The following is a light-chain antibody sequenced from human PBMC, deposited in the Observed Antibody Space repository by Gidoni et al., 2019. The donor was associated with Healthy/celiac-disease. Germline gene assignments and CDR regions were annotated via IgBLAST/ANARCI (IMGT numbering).Light chain of an antibody. CDR1: SSNIGAGYD. J-gene: IGLJ3*02. CDR2: GNI. CDR3: QSYDSSLSAWV. Sequence: QSVLTQPPSVSGAPGQRVTISCTGSSSNIGAGYDEHWYQQLPGTAPKLLIYGNINRPSGVPDRFSGSKSGTSASLAITGLQAEDEADYYCQSYDSSLSAWVFGGGTKLTVL. V-gene: IGLV1-40*01.